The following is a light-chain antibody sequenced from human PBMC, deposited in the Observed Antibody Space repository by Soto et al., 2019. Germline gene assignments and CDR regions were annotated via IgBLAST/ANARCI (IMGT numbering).Light chain of an antibody. CDR1: NSNIGNNA. Sequence: QSVLTQPPSVSAAPGQRVTISCSGSNSNIGNNAVNWYQQLPGKAPKLLIHYDDRVPSGVSDRFSGSKSGTSASLAISALQSEDEADYYCASWDDNLSGPLFGGGTQLTVL. CDR3: ASWDDNLSGPL. V-gene: IGLV1-36*01. J-gene: IGLJ3*02. CDR2: YDD.